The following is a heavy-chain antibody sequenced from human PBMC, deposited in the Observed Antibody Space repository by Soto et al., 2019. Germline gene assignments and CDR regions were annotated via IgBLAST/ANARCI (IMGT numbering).Heavy chain of an antibody. CDR1: GYTLTELS. Sequence: GASVKVSCKVSGYTLTELSMHWVRQAPGKGLEWMGCIDPKSGETNYAQKFQGWVTMTRDTSISTAYMELSRLRSDDMAVYYCAREGAAGMYYYYGMDVWGQGTTVTVSS. V-gene: IGHV1-2*04. CDR2: IDPKSGET. J-gene: IGHJ6*02. CDR3: AREGAAGMYYYYGMDV. D-gene: IGHD6-13*01.